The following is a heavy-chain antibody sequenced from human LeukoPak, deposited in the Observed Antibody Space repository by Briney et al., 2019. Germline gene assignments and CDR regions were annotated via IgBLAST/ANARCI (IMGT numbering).Heavy chain of an antibody. Sequence: PGGSLRLSCAASGFTFSSYAMSWVRQAPGKGLEWVSSISSSSSYIYYADSVKGRFTISRDNAKNSLYLQMNSLRAEDTAVYYCASYGRYSDSYWGQGTLVTVSS. V-gene: IGHV3-21*01. CDR3: ASYGRYSDSY. D-gene: IGHD3-9*01. CDR1: GFTFSSYA. J-gene: IGHJ4*02. CDR2: ISSSSSYI.